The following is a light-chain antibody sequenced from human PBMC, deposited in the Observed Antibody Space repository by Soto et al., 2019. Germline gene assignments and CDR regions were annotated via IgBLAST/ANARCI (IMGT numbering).Light chain of an antibody. CDR2: EDN. J-gene: IGLJ2*01. CDR3: QSYDSNNRGV. V-gene: IGLV6-57*02. Sequence: NFMLTQPHSVSESPGKTVTISCTGSSGSIASNYVQWYQHRPGSAPTTVIYEDNQRPSGVPDRFSGSIDSSSNSASLTISGLKTEDEADYYCQSYDSNNRGVFGGGTKPPS. CDR1: SGSIASNY.